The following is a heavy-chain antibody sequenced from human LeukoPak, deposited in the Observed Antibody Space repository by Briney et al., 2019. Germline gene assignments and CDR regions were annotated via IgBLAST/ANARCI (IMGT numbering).Heavy chain of an antibody. CDR3: AREGFYSGSRNWFDP. J-gene: IGHJ5*02. CDR2: IYPGDSDT. Sequence: GESLKIPCKGSGYSFTSYWIGWARQMPGKGLEWMGIIYPGDSDTRYSPSFLGQVTISGDKSISTAYRQWSSLKSSDTAMYYCAREGFYSGSRNWFDPWGQGTLVTVSS. V-gene: IGHV5-51*01. D-gene: IGHD1-26*01. CDR1: GYSFTSYW.